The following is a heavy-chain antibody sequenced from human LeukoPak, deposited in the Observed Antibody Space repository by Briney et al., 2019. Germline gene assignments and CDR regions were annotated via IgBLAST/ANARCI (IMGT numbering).Heavy chain of an antibody. CDR3: AREGCPDRQFDY. CDR2: IYWSGGST. J-gene: IGHJ4*02. V-gene: IGHV3-20*04. D-gene: IGHD6-19*01. CDR1: GFTFDDYG. Sequence: GGSLRLSCAASGFTFDDYGMSWVRQAPGKGLEWVSGIYWSGGSTGYADSVKGGFTISRDNAKNSPYLQMNITRADDTALYYCAREGCPDRQFDYWGQGTLVTVSS.